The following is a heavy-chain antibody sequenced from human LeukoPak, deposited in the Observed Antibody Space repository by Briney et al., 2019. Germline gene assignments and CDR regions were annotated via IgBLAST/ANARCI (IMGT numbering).Heavy chain of an antibody. CDR3: ARGPRGYSYAWGY. CDR1: GFTFSEYW. V-gene: IGHV3-7*05. CDR2: IKQDGSEK. J-gene: IGHJ4*02. D-gene: IGHD5-18*01. Sequence: PGGSLGLSCAASGFTFSEYWMSRVRQAPGTRLEWVANIKQDGSEKYYVASVKGRFTISKDNAKNSLYLQMNSLRDEDTAVYYCARGPRGYSYAWGYWGQGTLVTVSS.